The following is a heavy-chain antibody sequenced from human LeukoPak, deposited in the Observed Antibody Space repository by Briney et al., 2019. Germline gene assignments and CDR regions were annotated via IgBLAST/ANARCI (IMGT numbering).Heavy chain of an antibody. D-gene: IGHD6-13*01. V-gene: IGHV1-46*01. CDR3: ARAPLTPGYSSSLSSYYYYYYMDV. CDR1: GYTFSNYY. J-gene: IGHJ6*03. CDR2: INPIDGGS. Sequence: GASVKGSCKASGYTFSNYYIQWVRQAPGQGPEWMGIINPIDGGSSSAQKFQGRVTMTRDMSTSTVYMELSSLRSEDTAVYYCARAPLTPGYSSSLSSYYYYYYMDVWGKGTTVTVSS.